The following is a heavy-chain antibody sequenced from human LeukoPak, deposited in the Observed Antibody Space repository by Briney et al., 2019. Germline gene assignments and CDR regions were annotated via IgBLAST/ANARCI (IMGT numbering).Heavy chain of an antibody. Sequence: GGSLRLSCAVSGLTFSSYAMSWVRQAPGKGLEWVSAISGSGGGTYYADSVKGRFAISRDNSKNTLYLQLNSLRAEDTAVYYYAKGGKSGYALVALFDCWGQGTLVTVSS. CDR1: GLTFSSYA. V-gene: IGHV3-23*01. D-gene: IGHD2-2*01. CDR3: AKGGKSGYALVALFDC. CDR2: ISGSGGGT. J-gene: IGHJ4*02.